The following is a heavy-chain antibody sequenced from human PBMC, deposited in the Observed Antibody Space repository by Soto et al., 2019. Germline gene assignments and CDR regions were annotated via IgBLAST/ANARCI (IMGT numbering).Heavy chain of an antibody. CDR1: GFTFSSYW. V-gene: IGHV3-7*05. D-gene: IGHD6-19*01. CDR2: KKQGGSEK. Sequence: EVQLVESGGGLVQPWGSLRLSCAASGFTFSSYWTSWVPQAPGKGLVLVANKKQGGSEKYHLDSVKGRFTISRDNPKNSVYLQMNSLRAEDPAVYYCAREEWLVGGGQRTLVTVSS. J-gene: IGHJ4*02. CDR3: AREEWLVG.